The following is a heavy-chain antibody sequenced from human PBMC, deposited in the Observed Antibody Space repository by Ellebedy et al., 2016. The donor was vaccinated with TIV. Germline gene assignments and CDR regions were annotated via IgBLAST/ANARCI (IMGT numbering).Heavy chain of an antibody. J-gene: IGHJ5*02. CDR3: ARNLVPGDNDDYGPIDP. V-gene: IGHV5-51*01. Sequence: GESLKISCKGSGYSFANYWIGWVRQMPGKGLEWMGIVYPADSDTRYSPSFQGQVTISADKSISTAYLQWSSLKASDTAMYYCARNLVPGDNDDYGPIDPWGQGTLVIVSS. CDR1: GYSFANYW. CDR2: VYPADSDT. D-gene: IGHD4-17*01.